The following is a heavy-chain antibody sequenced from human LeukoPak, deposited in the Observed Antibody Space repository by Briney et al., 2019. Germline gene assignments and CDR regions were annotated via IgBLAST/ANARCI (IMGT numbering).Heavy chain of an antibody. V-gene: IGHV4-59*11. CDR3: AREGAVAGRGYYFDL. D-gene: IGHD6-19*01. Sequence: SETLSLTCTVSGGFISSHYWNWIRQPPGKGLEWIGYIFYTGSTDYNPSLKSRVSMSVDTSKNQFSLNLSSVTAADTALYYCAREGAVAGRGYYFDLWGRATPVTVSS. CDR2: IFYTGST. CDR1: GGFISSHY. J-gene: IGHJ2*01.